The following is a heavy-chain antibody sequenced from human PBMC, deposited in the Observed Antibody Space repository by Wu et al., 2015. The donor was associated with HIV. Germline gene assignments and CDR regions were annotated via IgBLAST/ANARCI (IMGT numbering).Heavy chain of an antibody. CDR3: ARDGDSIVGAYPGY. J-gene: IGHJ4*02. CDR2: ITPIFGTA. D-gene: IGHD1-26*01. CDR1: GGTLTKFA. V-gene: IGHV1-69*05. Sequence: QVQLVQSGAEVKKPGSSVRVSCETSGGTLTKFAVSWVRQAPGRGLEWVGGITPIFGTATYAQKFQGRVTITTDESTSTAYMELSSLRSEDTAVYYCARDGDSIVGAYPGYWGQGTLVTVSS.